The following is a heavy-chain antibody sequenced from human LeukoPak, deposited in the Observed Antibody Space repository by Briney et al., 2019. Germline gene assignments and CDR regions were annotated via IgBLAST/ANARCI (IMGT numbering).Heavy chain of an antibody. CDR2: IKEEGSQK. CDR3: ARESRRVTMVRGLDMDV. V-gene: IGHV3-7*03. Sequence: GGSLRLSCAASGFTFSSYWMHWVRRAPGKGLEWVANIKEEGSQKYFVDSVKGRFTISRDNAKNSLYLQMNSLRAEDTAVYYCARESRRVTMVRGLDMDVWGKGTTVTVSS. D-gene: IGHD3-10*01. CDR1: GFTFSSYW. J-gene: IGHJ6*04.